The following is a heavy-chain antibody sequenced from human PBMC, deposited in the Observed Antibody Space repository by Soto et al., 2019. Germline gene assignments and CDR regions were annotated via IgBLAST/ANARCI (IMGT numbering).Heavy chain of an antibody. V-gene: IGHV1-8*01. CDR1: GYTFSTYE. D-gene: IGHD6-13*01. CDR3: ARDDSFTSSWYWFDS. CDR2: MNPSNGNT. J-gene: IGHJ5*01. Sequence: QVLLVQSGAEVKKPGASVKVSCEASGYTFSTYEINWVRQATGQGLEWMGWMNPSNGNTGFAQKFQGRLTMTRNTSISTAYMELSSLTSEDTAVYYCARDDSFTSSWYWFDSWGQGTPVTVSS.